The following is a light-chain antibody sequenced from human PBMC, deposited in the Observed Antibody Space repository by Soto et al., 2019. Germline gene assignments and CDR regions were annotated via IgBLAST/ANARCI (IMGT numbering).Light chain of an antibody. CDR1: SSDVGRYNY. CDR2: EVT. Sequence: QSVLTQPDSVSGSPGQSIAISCTGTSSDVGRYNYVSWYQQHPGKAPKLMIYEVTNRPSGVSNRFSGSKSGNTASLTITGLQADDEADYYCSSYTQFSTVVFGGGTKLTVL. J-gene: IGLJ3*02. CDR3: SSYTQFSTVV. V-gene: IGLV2-14*01.